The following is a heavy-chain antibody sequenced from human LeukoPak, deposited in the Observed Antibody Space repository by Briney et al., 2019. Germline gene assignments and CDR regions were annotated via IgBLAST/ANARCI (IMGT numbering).Heavy chain of an antibody. CDR3: ARGPGYCTNGVCYTNLFDY. J-gene: IGHJ4*02. CDR2: INHSGST. V-gene: IGHV4-34*01. D-gene: IGHD2-8*01. Sequence: SETLSLTCAVYGGSFSGYYWSWIRQPPGKGLEWIGEINHSGSTNYNPSLKSRVTISVDTSKNQFSLKLSSVTAADTAVYYCARGPGYCTNGVCYTNLFDYWVQGTLVTVSS. CDR1: GGSFSGYY.